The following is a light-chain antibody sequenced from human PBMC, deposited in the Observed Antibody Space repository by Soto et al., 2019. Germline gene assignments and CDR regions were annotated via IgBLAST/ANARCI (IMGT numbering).Light chain of an antibody. CDR3: QQYYTTPLT. CDR1: QSVLYSSNNKNY. CDR2: WAS. Sequence: DIVMTQSPDSLAVSLGERATINCKSSQSVLYSSNNKNYLAWYQQKPGQPPKLLIYWASTRESGVPDRFSGSGSGADFTLTISSLQAGDVAVYYCQQYYTTPLTFGGGTKVEI. J-gene: IGKJ4*01. V-gene: IGKV4-1*01.